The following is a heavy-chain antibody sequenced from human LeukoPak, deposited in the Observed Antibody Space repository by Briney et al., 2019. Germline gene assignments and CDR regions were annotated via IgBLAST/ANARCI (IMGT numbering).Heavy chain of an antibody. J-gene: IGHJ4*02. CDR3: AKDSGALEEGYFDS. CDR1: GFTFDDYM. Sequence: GSLRLSCAASGFTFDDYMMHWVRQAPGKGLEWVSLISWDGSDTYYADSVKGRFTISRDNSKDSLYLQMNSLRTDDTALYYCAKDSGALEEGYFDSWGQGTLVTVSS. V-gene: IGHV3-43*01. CDR2: ISWDGSDT.